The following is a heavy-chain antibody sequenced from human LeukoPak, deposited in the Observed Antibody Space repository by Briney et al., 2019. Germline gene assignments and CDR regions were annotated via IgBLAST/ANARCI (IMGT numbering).Heavy chain of an antibody. J-gene: IGHJ4*02. Sequence: PSQTLSLTCTVSGGSISSGSYYWSWIRQPAGKGLEWIGRIYTSGCTNYNPSLKSRVTISVDTSKNQFSLKLSSVTAADTAVYYCARTLQFHYYFDYWGQGTLVTVSS. V-gene: IGHV4-61*02. D-gene: IGHD5-24*01. CDR1: GGSISSGSYY. CDR2: IYTSGCT. CDR3: ARTLQFHYYFDY.